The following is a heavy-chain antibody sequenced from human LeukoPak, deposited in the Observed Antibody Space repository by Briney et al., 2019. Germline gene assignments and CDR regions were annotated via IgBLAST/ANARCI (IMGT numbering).Heavy chain of an antibody. J-gene: IGHJ4*02. V-gene: IGHV3-7*01. CDR1: GFAFSYYW. CDR3: ARHTSDWYKEGAN. D-gene: IGHD6-19*01. CDR2: IKQDGSEK. Sequence: GGSLTLSCAASGFAFSYYWMNWVRQAPGKGLEWVANIKQDGSEKSYVDSVKGRFTISRDNAKNTLYLQMTTLRAEDTAVYFCARHTSDWYKEGANWGQGTPVTVSS.